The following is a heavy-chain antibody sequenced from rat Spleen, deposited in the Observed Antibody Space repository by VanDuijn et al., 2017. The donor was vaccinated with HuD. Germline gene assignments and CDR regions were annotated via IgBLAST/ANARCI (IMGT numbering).Heavy chain of an antibody. CDR1: GFTFSDYG. CDR3: AKDVTSRDYWYFDF. V-gene: IGHV5-19*01. CDR2: ISPTGVNN. J-gene: IGHJ1*01. D-gene: IGHD2-7*01. Sequence: EVQLVESGGGLVQPGRSMKLSCAASGFTFSDYGMHWIRQSPRKGLEWVASISPTGVNNYYRDSVKGRFTISRDNARSTLYLQMDSLRSEDTATYYCAKDVTSRDYWYFDFWGPGTMVTVSS.